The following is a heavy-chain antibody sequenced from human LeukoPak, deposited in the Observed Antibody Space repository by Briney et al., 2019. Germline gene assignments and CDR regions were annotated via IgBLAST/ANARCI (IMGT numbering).Heavy chain of an antibody. CDR1: GFTVSSYE. CDR2: IGTAGDP. V-gene: IGHV3-13*05. CDR3: ARGFSGSYWKNEFDY. D-gene: IGHD1-26*01. Sequence: GGSLRLTCAASGFTVSSYEMNWVRQAPGKGLEWVSAIGTAGDPYYSGSVKGRFTISRENAKNSLYLQMNSLRAGDTAVYYCARGFSGSYWKNEFDYWGRGTLVTVSS. J-gene: IGHJ4*02.